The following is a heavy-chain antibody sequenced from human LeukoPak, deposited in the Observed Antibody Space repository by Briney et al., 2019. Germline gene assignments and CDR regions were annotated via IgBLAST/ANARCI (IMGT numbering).Heavy chain of an antibody. CDR2: INPNSGGT. CDR1: GYTFTGYY. V-gene: IGHV1-2*02. Sequence: ASVKVSCKASGYTFTGYYMHWVRQAPGQGLEWMGWINPNSGGTNYAQKFQGRVTMTRDTSISTAYMELSRLRSDDTAVYYCAVEPTPGMAAAGIPGVAFDIWGQGTMVTVSS. D-gene: IGHD6-13*01. CDR3: AVEPTPGMAAAGIPGVAFDI. J-gene: IGHJ3*02.